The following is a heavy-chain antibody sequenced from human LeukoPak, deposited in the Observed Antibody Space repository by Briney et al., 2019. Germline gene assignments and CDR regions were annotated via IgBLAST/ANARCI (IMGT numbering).Heavy chain of an antibody. CDR3: VKDRGSSGWFDS. CDR2: ISSTGDST. J-gene: IGHJ5*02. D-gene: IGHD3-22*01. Sequence: GGSLRLSCSASGFTFSCYAMHWVRQTPGKGLEHVSTISSTGDSTYYADSMKGRFTISRDNSKDTLFLQMSSLRAEDTAVYYCVKDRGSSGWFDSWGQGTLVTVSS. CDR1: GFTFSCYA. V-gene: IGHV3-64D*09.